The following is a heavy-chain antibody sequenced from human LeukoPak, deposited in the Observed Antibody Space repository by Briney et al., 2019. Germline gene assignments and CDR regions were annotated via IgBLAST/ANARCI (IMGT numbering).Heavy chain of an antibody. J-gene: IGHJ4*02. CDR1: GFTFSSYA. D-gene: IGHD3-22*01. CDR2: ISSSGGGT. V-gene: IGHV3-23*01. Sequence: GGSLRLSCAASGFTFSSYAMNWVRQAPGKGLEWVSGISSSGGGTYYADSVKGRFTISRDNSKNTLYLQMNSLRAEDTAVYYCAKDHLFYDSSGYQGFDYWGQGTLVTVSS. CDR3: AKDHLFYDSSGYQGFDY.